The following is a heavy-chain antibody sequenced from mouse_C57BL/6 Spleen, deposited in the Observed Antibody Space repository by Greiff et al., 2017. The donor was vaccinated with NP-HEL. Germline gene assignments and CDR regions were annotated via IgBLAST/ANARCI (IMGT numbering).Heavy chain of an antibody. J-gene: IGHJ3*01. CDR3: ARGGEQLRLQGFAY. Sequence: EVQVVESGPVLVKPGASVKMSCKASGYTFTDYYMNWVKQSHGKSLEWIGVINPYNGGPSYNQKFKGKATLTVDKSSSTAYMELNSLTAEDAAVYYFARGGEQLRLQGFAYWGQGTLVTVSA. CDR1: GYTFTDYY. CDR2: INPYNGGP. V-gene: IGHV1-19*01. D-gene: IGHD3-2*02.